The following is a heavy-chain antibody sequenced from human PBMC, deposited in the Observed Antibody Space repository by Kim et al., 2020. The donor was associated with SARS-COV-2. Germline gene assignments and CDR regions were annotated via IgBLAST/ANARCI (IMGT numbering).Heavy chain of an antibody. CDR3: ARDHPLSGQQLDY. CDR2: ISEDGSST. Sequence: GGSLRLSCAASGFTFSSYWMHWVRQFPGRGLVWVSRISEDGSSTDYADSVKGRFTISRDNAKNTLYLQLNSLRVEDTALYYCARDHPLSGQQLDYWGQGTLVTVSS. CDR1: GFTFSSYW. J-gene: IGHJ4*02. V-gene: IGHV3-74*01. D-gene: IGHD6-13*01.